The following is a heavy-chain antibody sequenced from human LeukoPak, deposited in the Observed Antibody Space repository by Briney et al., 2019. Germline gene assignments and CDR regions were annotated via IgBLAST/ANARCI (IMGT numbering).Heavy chain of an antibody. V-gene: IGHV2-5*02. D-gene: IGHD3-10*01. Sequence: SGPTLVKPTQPLTLTCTFSGFALSTSGVGVGWVRQPPGKALEWLALIYWDDDKRYSPSLKSRLTITKDTSKNQVVLTMTNMDPVDTATYYCAHDTYYYGSGSYYEGDYFDYWGQGTLVTVSS. J-gene: IGHJ4*02. CDR2: IYWDDDK. CDR3: AHDTYYYGSGSYYEGDYFDY. CDR1: GFALSTSGVG.